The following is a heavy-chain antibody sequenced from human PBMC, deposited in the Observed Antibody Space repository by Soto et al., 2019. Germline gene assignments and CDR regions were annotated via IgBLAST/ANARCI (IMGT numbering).Heavy chain of an antibody. CDR1: GYSFNSYE. CDR2: IRPNGGAT. Sequence: ASVKVSCKTSGYSFNSYEISWVRQAPGHGLEWIGWIRPNGGATRSAQRFQGRLTLTRNTSLSTVYMELTSLRAEDTAVYFCVRDSGWPTHYFDPWGQGTLVTVSS. J-gene: IGHJ5*02. D-gene: IGHD6-19*01. V-gene: IGHV1-8*01. CDR3: VRDSGWPTHYFDP.